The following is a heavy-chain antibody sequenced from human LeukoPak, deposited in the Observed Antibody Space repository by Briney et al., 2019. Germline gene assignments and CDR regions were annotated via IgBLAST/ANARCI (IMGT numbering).Heavy chain of an antibody. CDR2: MNPNSGNT. D-gene: IGHD2-21*02. V-gene: IGHV1-8*01. CDR3: ARGLTYCGGDCYPFDP. Sequence: ASVKVSCKASGYTFTSYDINWVRQATGQGLEWMGWMNPNSGNTGYAQKFQGGVTMTRNTSISTAYMELSSLRSEDTAVYYCARGLTYCGGDCYPFDPWGQGTLVTVSS. CDR1: GYTFTSYD. J-gene: IGHJ5*02.